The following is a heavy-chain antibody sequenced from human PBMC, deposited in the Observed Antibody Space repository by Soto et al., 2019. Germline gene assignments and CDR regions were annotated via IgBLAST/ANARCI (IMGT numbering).Heavy chain of an antibody. V-gene: IGHV4-4*02. CDR2: IHHSGRT. Sequence: QVQLQESGPGLVKPSGTLFLICTVCGDSISSDKWWSWVRQPPGKGLEWIGEIHHSGRTNYNPSLKSRVTILVEKSKNQVSLELSSMTAADTAVYYCARGGDWQFDYWGQGTLVTVSS. CDR3: ARGGDWQFDY. J-gene: IGHJ4*02. D-gene: IGHD2-21*02. CDR1: GDSISSDKW.